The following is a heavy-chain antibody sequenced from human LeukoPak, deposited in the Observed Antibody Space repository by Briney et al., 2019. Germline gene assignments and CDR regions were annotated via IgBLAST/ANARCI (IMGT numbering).Heavy chain of an antibody. V-gene: IGHV1-2*02. CDR3: ARGQLTDDLDY. Sequence: GSVRVSCKASGYTFTGYFMNWVRQAPGQGLEWMGWINPNIGATKYARTFQGSVTMTRDTSISTAYMELSRLRSDDTAVYYCARGQLTDDLDYWGQGTLVTVSS. J-gene: IGHJ4*02. CDR1: GYTFTGYF. CDR2: INPNIGAT. D-gene: IGHD1-14*01.